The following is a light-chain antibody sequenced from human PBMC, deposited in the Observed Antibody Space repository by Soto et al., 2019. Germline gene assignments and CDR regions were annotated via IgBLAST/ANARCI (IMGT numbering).Light chain of an antibody. J-gene: IGLJ3*02. CDR3: ASHTTCLTWV. V-gene: IGLV2-14*01. CDR1: SSDIGAYNH. Sequence: QSVLTQAASASGSPGQSITISCTGTSSDIGAYNHVSWYQQHPGKAPKVLIDEVSDRPSGISNRFSGSKSGNTASLTISGLQAEDEADYYCASHTTCLTWVFGGGTKLTVL. CDR2: EVS.